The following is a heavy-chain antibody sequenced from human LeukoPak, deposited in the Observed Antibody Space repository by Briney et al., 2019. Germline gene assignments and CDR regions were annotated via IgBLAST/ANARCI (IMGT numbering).Heavy chain of an antibody. CDR2: IYYSGST. J-gene: IGHJ4*02. Sequence: SETLSLTCTVSGYSISSGYYWGWIRQPPGKGLEWIGSIYYSGSTYYNPSLKSRVTISVDTSKNQFSLKLSSVTAADTAVYYCARANWNYHYWGQGTLVTVSS. D-gene: IGHD1-7*01. CDR3: ARANWNYHY. CDR1: GYSISSGYY. V-gene: IGHV4-38-2*02.